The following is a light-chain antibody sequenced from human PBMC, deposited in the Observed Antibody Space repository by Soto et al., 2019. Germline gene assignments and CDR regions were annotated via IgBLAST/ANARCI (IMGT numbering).Light chain of an antibody. CDR1: QSISSY. J-gene: IGKJ1*01. V-gene: IGKV1-39*01. CDR3: QPSYSTPPT. CDR2: AAS. Sequence: DIQMTQSPSSLSASVGDRVTITCRASQSISSYLNWYQQKPGKAPNLRIYAASSLQSGVPSRFSGSGSGTDFTPTISSLQPEDFATYYCQPSYSTPPTFGQGTKVEIK.